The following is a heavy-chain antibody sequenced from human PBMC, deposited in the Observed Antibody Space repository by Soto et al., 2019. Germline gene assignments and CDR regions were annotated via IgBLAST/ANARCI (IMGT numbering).Heavy chain of an antibody. CDR1: GFTFSNAW. CDR3: TRGMR. Sequence: EVHLVESGGGWVKPGGSLRLSCAASGFTFSNAWMSWVRQAPGKGLEWVGRIKSKTDGGRTDYAAPEKGRFTISRDDSKNTLYLQMNSLKTEDTAVYYCTRGMRWGQGTLVTVSS. CDR2: IKSKTDGGRT. J-gene: IGHJ4*02. V-gene: IGHV3-15*01.